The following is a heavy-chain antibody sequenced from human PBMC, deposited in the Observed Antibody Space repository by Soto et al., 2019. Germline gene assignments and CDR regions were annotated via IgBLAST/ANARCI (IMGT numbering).Heavy chain of an antibody. D-gene: IGHD2-21*02. CDR2: ISKNGDGT. CDR1: GLTFSSYA. V-gene: IGHV3-64D*08. J-gene: IGHJ5*02. Sequence: GGSLRLSCLVSGLTFSSYAMHWVRQAPGKGLEYVSAISKNGDGTYYADSVKGRFTISRDNSKSTLYLQMSSLKIEDTAVYFCVAVVTANWFGPWGQGALVTVSS. CDR3: VAVVTANWFGP.